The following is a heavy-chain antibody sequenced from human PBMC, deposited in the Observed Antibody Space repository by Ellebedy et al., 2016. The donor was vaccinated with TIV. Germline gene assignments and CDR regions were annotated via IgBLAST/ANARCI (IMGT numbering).Heavy chain of an antibody. CDR3: AKASYYYDSSGYATHFDS. D-gene: IGHD3-22*01. CDR2: ISGSGVST. Sequence: GGSLRLXCAASGFTLSRYAMSWVRQAPGKGLDWVSGISGSGVSTYYADPVKGRFTISRDISKNTLYLRMNSLRLEATALYYCAKASYYYDSSGYATHFDSWGQGTLVTVSS. CDR1: GFTLSRYA. V-gene: IGHV3-23*01. J-gene: IGHJ4*02.